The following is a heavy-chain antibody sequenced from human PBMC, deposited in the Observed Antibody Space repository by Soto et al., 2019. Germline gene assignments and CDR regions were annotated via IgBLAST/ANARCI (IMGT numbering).Heavy chain of an antibody. D-gene: IGHD3-16*02. J-gene: IGHJ5*02. CDR2: IIPILGIA. CDR3: AILSGRGYQSWFDP. Sequence: SVKVSCKASGGTFSSYTISWVRQAPGQGLEWMGRIIPILGIANYAQKFQGRVTITADKSTSTAYMELSSLRSEDTAVYHCAILSGRGYQSWFDPWGQGTLVTVSS. V-gene: IGHV1-69*02. CDR1: GGTFSSYT.